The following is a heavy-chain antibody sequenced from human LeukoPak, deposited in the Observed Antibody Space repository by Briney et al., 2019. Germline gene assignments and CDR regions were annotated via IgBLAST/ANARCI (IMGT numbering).Heavy chain of an antibody. D-gene: IGHD6-19*01. CDR2: IKQDGRDK. CDR1: GFTFSRHW. CDR3: VRYFTAVAPTLRLDY. J-gene: IGHJ4*02. V-gene: IGHV3-7*03. Sequence: GGSLRLSCAASGFTFSRHWMHWVRQAPGKGLEWVATIKQDGRDKYYVDSVKGRFTISRDDAKNSLYLQMNSLRVEDTAVYHCVRYFTAVAPTLRLDYWGQGTLVTVSS.